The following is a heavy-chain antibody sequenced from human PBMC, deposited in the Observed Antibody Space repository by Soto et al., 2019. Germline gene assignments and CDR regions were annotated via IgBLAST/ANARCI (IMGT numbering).Heavy chain of an antibody. CDR2: INPNSGGT. CDR1: GYTFTGYY. J-gene: IGHJ4*02. D-gene: IGHD6-19*01. Sequence: ASVSVSCKASGYTFTGYYMHWVRQAPGQGLEWMGWINPNSGGTNYAQKFQGWVTMTRDTSISTAYMELSRLRSDDTAVYYCARDARIAVAGETFDYWGQGTLVTVSS. CDR3: ARDARIAVAGETFDY. V-gene: IGHV1-2*04.